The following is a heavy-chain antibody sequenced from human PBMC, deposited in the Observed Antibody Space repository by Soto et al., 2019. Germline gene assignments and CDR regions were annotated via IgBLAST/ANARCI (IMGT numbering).Heavy chain of an antibody. V-gene: IGHV4-4*07. Sequence: SETLSLTCSVSGVSISSYYWSLIRQPAGKGLEWIGRIYASGSTNYSPSLKSRVTMSVDTPKNQVSLRLRSVTAADTAVYFCARDSELIGRSYWYFDLWGRGTLVTVSS. CDR3: ARDSELIGRSYWYFDL. J-gene: IGHJ2*01. CDR1: GVSISSYY. D-gene: IGHD3-10*01. CDR2: IYASGST.